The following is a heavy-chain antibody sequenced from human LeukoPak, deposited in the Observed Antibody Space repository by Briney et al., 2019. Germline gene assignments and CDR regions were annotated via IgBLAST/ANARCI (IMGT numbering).Heavy chain of an antibody. Sequence: PGGSLRLSCAASGFTFDDYGMSWVRQAPGKGLEWVSGINWNGGSTGYADSVKGRFTISRDNAKNSLYLQMNSLRAEDTALYHCARDRRQWRQANWFDPWGQGTLVTVSS. V-gene: IGHV3-20*01. CDR3: ARDRRQWRQANWFDP. CDR1: GFTFDDYG. CDR2: INWNGGST. D-gene: IGHD6-19*01. J-gene: IGHJ5*02.